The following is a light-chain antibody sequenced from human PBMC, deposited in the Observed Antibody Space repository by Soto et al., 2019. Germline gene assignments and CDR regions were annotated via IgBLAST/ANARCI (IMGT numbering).Light chain of an antibody. Sequence: QSVLTQPPSVSGAPGQRVTISCTGSGSNIGAGYDVHWYQQRPGTAPKLLIYGNNNRPSGIPDRFSGSKSGTSASLAITGLQAGDEADYYCQSYDSGLRALDVFGTGTKLTVL. CDR3: QSYDSGLRALDV. CDR2: GNN. V-gene: IGLV1-40*01. J-gene: IGLJ1*01. CDR1: GSNIGAGYD.